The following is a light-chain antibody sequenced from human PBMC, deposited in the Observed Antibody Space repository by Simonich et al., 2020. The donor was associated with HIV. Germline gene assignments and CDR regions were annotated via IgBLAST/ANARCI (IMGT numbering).Light chain of an antibody. CDR2: DVS. V-gene: IGLV2-11*01. CDR1: SSDVGGYNY. J-gene: IGLJ3*02. Sequence: QSALTQPRSVSGSPGQSVTISCTETSSDVGGYNYVSWYQQHPGKAPKLMIYDVSKRPSGVPDRFSGSKSDNTASLTISGLQAEDEADYYCCSYAGIYTFWVFGGGTKLTVL. CDR3: CSYAGIYTFWV.